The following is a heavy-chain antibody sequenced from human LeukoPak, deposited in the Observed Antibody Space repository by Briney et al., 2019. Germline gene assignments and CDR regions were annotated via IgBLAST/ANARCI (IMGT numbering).Heavy chain of an antibody. CDR3: ARTIRYYGSGSYFSYYFDY. V-gene: IGHV4-39*01. D-gene: IGHD3-10*01. Sequence: SETLSLTCTVSGGSISSSSYYWGWIRQPPGKGLEWIGSIYYSRSTYYNPSLKSRVTISVDTSKNQFFLKLSSVTAADTAVYYCARTIRYYGSGSYFSYYFDYWGQGTLVTVSS. CDR2: IYYSRST. CDR1: GGSISSSSYY. J-gene: IGHJ4*02.